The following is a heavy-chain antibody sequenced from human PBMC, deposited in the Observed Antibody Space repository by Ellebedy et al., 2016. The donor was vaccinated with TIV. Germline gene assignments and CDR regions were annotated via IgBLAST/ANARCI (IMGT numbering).Heavy chain of an antibody. V-gene: IGHV3-21*01. J-gene: IGHJ4*02. CDR1: GFTFSSYS. CDR2: ISSSSSYI. Sequence: GESLKISXAASGFTFSSYSMNWVRQAPGKGLEWVSSISSSSSYIYYADSVKGRFTISRDNAKNSLYLQMNSLRAEDTAVYYCAREGPIDYWGQGTLVTVSS. CDR3: AREGPIDY.